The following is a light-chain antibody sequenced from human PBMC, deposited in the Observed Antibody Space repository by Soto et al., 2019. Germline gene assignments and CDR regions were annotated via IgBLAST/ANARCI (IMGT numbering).Light chain of an antibody. Sequence: QSALTQPPSASGSPGQSVTISCTGTSSDVGGYNYVSWYQQHPGKAPKLMIYDVNKRPPGVPDRFSGSKSGNTASLTVSGLQAEDAADYYCSSYAGSNGVVFGGGTKVTVL. CDR3: SSYAGSNGVV. V-gene: IGLV2-8*01. CDR2: DVN. J-gene: IGLJ2*01. CDR1: SSDVGGYNY.